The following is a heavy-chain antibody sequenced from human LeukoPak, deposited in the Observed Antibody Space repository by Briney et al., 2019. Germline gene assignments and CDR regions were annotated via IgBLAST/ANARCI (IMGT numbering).Heavy chain of an antibody. CDR1: GGSFSGYY. CDR3: ARSGYVSPYYFDY. J-gene: IGHJ4*02. V-gene: IGHV4-34*01. Sequence: SETLSLTCAVYGGSFSGYYWSWVRQPPGKGLEWIGEINHSGSTNYNPSLKSRVTISVDTSKNQFSLKLSSVTAADTAVYYCARSGYVSPYYFDYWGQGTLVTVSS. CDR2: INHSGST. D-gene: IGHD2-2*01.